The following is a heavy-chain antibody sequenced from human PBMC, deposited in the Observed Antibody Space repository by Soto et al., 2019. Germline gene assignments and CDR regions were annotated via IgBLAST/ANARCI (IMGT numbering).Heavy chain of an antibody. J-gene: IGHJ4*02. D-gene: IGHD5-12*01. V-gene: IGHV4-59*01. CDR2: IYYSGST. Sequence: SETLSLTCTVSGGSISSYYWSWIRQPPGKGLEWIGYIYYSGSTNYNPSLKSRVTISVDTSKNQFSLKLSSVTAADTAVYYCARVFDGYNQGPFDYWGQGTLVTVSS. CDR3: ARVFDGYNQGPFDY. CDR1: GGSISSYY.